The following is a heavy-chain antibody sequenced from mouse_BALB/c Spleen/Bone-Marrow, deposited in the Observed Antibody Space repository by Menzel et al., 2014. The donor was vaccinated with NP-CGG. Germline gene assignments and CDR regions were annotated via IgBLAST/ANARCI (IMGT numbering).Heavy chain of an antibody. J-gene: IGHJ2*01. D-gene: IGHD2-3*01. CDR2: IYPESSTI. CDR1: GFDFRRFW. Sequence: EVKVVESGGGLVQPGGSLKLSCAASGFDFRRFWMSWVRQAPGKGLEWIGEIYPESSTINYTPSLKDKFIISRDNAKNTLYLQMSKVRSEDTALYYCARLGYYGYFVDWGQGTTLTVSS. CDR3: ARLGYYGYFVD. V-gene: IGHV4-1*02.